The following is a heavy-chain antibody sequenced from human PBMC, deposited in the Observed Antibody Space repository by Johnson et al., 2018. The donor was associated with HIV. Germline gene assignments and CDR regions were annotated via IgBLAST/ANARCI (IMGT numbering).Heavy chain of an antibody. CDR3: ARDRYSSSSGAFDI. CDR2: ISYDGSNE. Sequence: QVQLVESGGGVVQPGRSLRLSCAASGFTFSTYGMHWVRQAPGKGLEWVAVISYDGSNEYYVESVKGRFTISRDNSKNTLYLQMNSLRAEDTAVYYCARDRYSSSSGAFDIWGQGTMVTVSS. V-gene: IGHV3-30*03. J-gene: IGHJ3*02. D-gene: IGHD6-6*01. CDR1: GFTFSTYG.